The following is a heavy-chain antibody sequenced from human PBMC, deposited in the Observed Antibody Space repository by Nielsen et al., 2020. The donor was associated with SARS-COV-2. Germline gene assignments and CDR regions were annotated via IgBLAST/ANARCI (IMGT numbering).Heavy chain of an antibody. Sequence: GESLKISCAASGFTVSNNYMSWVRQAPGKGLEWVSIIYSSGSTYYADSVKGRFTISRHNSKNTLYLQMNSLRAEDTAVYYCARSCSGGSCYPSYFDYWGQGTLVTVSS. CDR2: IYSSGST. D-gene: IGHD2-15*01. CDR3: ARSCSGGSCYPSYFDY. V-gene: IGHV3-53*04. CDR1: GFTVSNNY. J-gene: IGHJ4*02.